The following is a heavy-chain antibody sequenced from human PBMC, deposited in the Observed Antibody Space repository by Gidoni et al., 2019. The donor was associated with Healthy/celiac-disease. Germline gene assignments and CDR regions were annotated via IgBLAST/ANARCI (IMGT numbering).Heavy chain of an antibody. Sequence: QVQLVQSGAEVKKPGSSVKVSCKASGGTFSSYAISWVRQAPGQGLEWMGGIIPTFGTATYAQKFQGRVTITADESTSTAYMELSSLRSEDTAVYYCARGGRKYQLHHYFDYWGQGTLVTVSS. CDR2: IIPTFGTA. D-gene: IGHD2-2*01. V-gene: IGHV1-69*01. CDR3: ARGGRKYQLHHYFDY. CDR1: GGTFSSYA. J-gene: IGHJ4*02.